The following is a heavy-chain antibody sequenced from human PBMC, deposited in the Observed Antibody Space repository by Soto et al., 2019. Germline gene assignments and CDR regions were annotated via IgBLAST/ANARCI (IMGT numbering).Heavy chain of an antibody. J-gene: IGHJ4*02. V-gene: IGHV3-53*01. CDR3: ARDASGDFWFDY. CDR2: IYSGGST. Sequence: PGGSLRLSCAASGFTVSSNYMSWVRQAPGKGLEWVSVIYSGGSTYYADSVKGRFTISRDNSKNTLYLQMNSLRAEDTAVYYCARDASGDFWFDYWGQGTLVTVSS. D-gene: IGHD3-3*01. CDR1: GFTVSSNY.